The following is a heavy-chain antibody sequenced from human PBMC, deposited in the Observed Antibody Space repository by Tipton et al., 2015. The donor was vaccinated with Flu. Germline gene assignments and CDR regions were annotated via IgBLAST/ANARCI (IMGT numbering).Heavy chain of an antibody. V-gene: IGHV4-61*02. J-gene: IGHJ4*02. D-gene: IGHD1-26*01. CDR1: GGSISSGSYY. CDR3: AREGPDEGLFIVGATQGKFDY. CDR2: IYTSGST. Sequence: LRLSCTVSGGSISSGSYYWSWIRQPAGKGLEWIGRIYTSGSTNYSPSLKSRVTISVDTSKNQFSLKLSSVTVADTAVYYCAREGPDEGLFIVGATQGKFDYWGQGTLVTVSS.